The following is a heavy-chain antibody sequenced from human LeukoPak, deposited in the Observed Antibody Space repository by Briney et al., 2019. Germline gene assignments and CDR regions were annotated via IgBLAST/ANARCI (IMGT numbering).Heavy chain of an antibody. V-gene: IGHV4-59*01. J-gene: IGHJ3*02. D-gene: IGHD1-26*01. Sequence: SETLSLTCTVSGGAISSYNWTWIRQPPGKGLEWIGYIYYSESTNYNPSLKSRVTISVDTSKNRFSMKLSSVTAADTAVYYCASDSGSSFDAFDIWGQGTMVTVSS. CDR1: GGAISSYN. CDR2: IYYSEST. CDR3: ASDSGSSFDAFDI.